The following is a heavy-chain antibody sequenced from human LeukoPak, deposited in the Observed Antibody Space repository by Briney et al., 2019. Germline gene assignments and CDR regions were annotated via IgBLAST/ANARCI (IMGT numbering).Heavy chain of an antibody. Sequence: GGSLRLSRATSGFTFSSYAMSWVRQAPGKGLEWVSAISGSGGFTYYADSVKGRFTISRDNSKNTLDLQMNSLRAEDTALYYCAKYVSGTYYYFDYWGQGTLVTVSS. CDR2: ISGSGGFT. J-gene: IGHJ4*02. D-gene: IGHD3-16*01. CDR3: AKYVSGTYYYFDY. V-gene: IGHV3-23*01. CDR1: GFTFSSYA.